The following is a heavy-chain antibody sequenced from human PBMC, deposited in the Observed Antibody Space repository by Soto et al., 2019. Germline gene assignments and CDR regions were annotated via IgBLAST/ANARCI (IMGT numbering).Heavy chain of an antibody. CDR3: AKWTHVWEISLSAF. V-gene: IGHV3-23*01. CDR2: ISGSGGST. Sequence: EVQLLESGGCLVQPGGSLRLSCAASGFTFSSYAMSWVRQAPGKGLEWVSAISGSGGSTYYAESVKGRFTISRDNSKNTLYLQMNSLRAEDTAVYYCAKWTHVWEISLSAFWGQGTMVTVAS. CDR1: GFTFSSYA. D-gene: IGHD3-16*02. J-gene: IGHJ4*02.